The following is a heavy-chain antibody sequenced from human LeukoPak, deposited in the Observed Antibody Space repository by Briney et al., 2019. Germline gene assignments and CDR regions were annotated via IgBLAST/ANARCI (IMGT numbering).Heavy chain of an antibody. J-gene: IGHJ4*02. CDR2: INPNSGGT. D-gene: IGHD1-26*01. CDR3: ARESPEREWELETFDY. Sequence: ASVKVSCKASGYTFTRYYMHWVRQAPGQGLEWMGWINPNSGGTNYAQKLQGRVTMTRDTSISTAYMELSRLRSDDTAVYYCARESPEREWELETFDYWGQGTLVTVSS. CDR1: GYTFTRYY. V-gene: IGHV1-2*02.